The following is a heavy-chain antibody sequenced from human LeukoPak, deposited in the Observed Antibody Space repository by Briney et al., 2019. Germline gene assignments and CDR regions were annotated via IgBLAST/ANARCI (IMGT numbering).Heavy chain of an antibody. CDR3: AKDRGSTVGTPAH. CDR1: GFTFDDYA. Sequence: GGSLRLSCAASGFTFDDYAMRWVRHAPGKGLEWVSGISWNSGSIGYADSVKGRFTISRDNAKNSLYLQMSSLRAEDTALYYCAKDRGSTVGTPAHWGQGTLVTVSS. CDR2: ISWNSGSI. V-gene: IGHV3-9*01. J-gene: IGHJ4*02. D-gene: IGHD4-23*01.